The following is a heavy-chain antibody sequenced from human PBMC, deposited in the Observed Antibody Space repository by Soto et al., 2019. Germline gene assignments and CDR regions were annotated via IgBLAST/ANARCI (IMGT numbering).Heavy chain of an antibody. CDR1: GFTFSRYW. D-gene: IGHD3-22*01. CDR3: ARGSYDSRGGYYFDY. CDR2: VNSDRSTT. Sequence: EVQLVESGGGLVQPGGSLRLSCAASGFTFSRYWMHWVRQVPGKGLVWVSRVNSDRSTTSNADSVKGRFTIFRDNAKNTLYLQMNSLRVEDTAVYYCARGSYDSRGGYYFDYWGLGYLVTVSS. V-gene: IGHV3-74*01. J-gene: IGHJ4*02.